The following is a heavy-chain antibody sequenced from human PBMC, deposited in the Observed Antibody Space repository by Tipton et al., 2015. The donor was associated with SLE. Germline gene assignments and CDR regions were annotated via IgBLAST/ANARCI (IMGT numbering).Heavy chain of an antibody. CDR2: VYSSGST. Sequence: TLSLTCTVSGGSISRSSYSWGWIRQPPGKGLEWIGSVYSSGSTYYNPSLKSRVTMSVDTSKSHLSLRLNSVTAADSAVYYCANDYGGSRGYDNCFDPWGQGILVTVSS. V-gene: IGHV4-39*07. CDR1: GGSISRSSYS. D-gene: IGHD5-12*01. J-gene: IGHJ5*02. CDR3: ANDYGGSRGYDNCFDP.